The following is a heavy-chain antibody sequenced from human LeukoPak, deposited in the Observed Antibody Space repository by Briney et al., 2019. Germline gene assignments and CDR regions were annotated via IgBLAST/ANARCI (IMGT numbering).Heavy chain of an antibody. CDR1: GGSISSYY. Sequence: SETLSLTCTVSGGSISSYYWSWIRQPPGKGLEWIGYIYNSGSTNYNPSLKSRVTISVDTSKNQFSLKLSSVTAADTAVYYCARDMVDCSSTSCYSGSYKVWGQGTLVTVSS. CDR2: IYNSGST. D-gene: IGHD2-2*01. CDR3: ARDMVDCSSTSCYSGSYKV. J-gene: IGHJ4*01. V-gene: IGHV4-59*01.